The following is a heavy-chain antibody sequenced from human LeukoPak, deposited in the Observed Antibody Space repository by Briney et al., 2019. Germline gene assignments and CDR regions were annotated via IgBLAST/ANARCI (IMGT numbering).Heavy chain of an antibody. CDR2: ISSSSSYI. Sequence: PGGSLRLSCAASGFTFSSYSMNWVRQAPGKGLEWVSSISSSSSYIYYADSVKGRFTISRDNAKNSLYLQMNSLRAEDTAVYYCARDSDSSGNANLWGQGTLVTVSS. CDR1: GFTFSSYS. CDR3: ARDSDSSGNANL. D-gene: IGHD3-22*01. V-gene: IGHV3-21*01. J-gene: IGHJ5*02.